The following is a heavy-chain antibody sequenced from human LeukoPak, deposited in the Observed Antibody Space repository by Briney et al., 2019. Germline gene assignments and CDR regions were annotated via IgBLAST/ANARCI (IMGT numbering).Heavy chain of an antibody. CDR1: GGTFSSYA. CDR3: ATCTTVTTLWERYAFDS. CDR2: IIPIFGTA. V-gene: IGHV1-69*06. J-gene: IGHJ3*02. Sequence: SVKVSCKASGGTFSSYAISWVRQAPGQGLEWMGGIIPIFGTANYAQKFQGRVTITADKSTSTAYMELSNLRSEDSAVYYCATCTTVTTLWERYAFDSWGQGTMVTVSS. D-gene: IGHD4-17*01.